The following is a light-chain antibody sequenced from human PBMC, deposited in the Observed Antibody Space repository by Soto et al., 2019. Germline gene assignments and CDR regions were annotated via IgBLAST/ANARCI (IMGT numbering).Light chain of an antibody. CDR1: SSYVGTYNS. CDR3: SSYTSSSSYV. V-gene: IGLV2-14*01. Sequence: QSVLTQPASVSGSPGQSITISCTGTSSYVGTYNSVSWYQQYPGKAPKLMIHDVSNRPSGVSNRFSGSKSGNTASLTIFGLQAEDEADYYCSSYTSSSSYVFGSGTKVTVL. CDR2: DVS. J-gene: IGLJ1*01.